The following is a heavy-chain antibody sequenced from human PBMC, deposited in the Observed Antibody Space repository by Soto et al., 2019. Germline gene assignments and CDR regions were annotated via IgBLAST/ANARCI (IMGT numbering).Heavy chain of an antibody. D-gene: IGHD3-10*01. Sequence: GGSLRLSCAASGFTFSSYSMNWVRQAPGKGLEWVSYIGGGSSPIYYADSVKGRFTISRDDAKNSLYLQMNSLRAEDTAVYYCARDRGVFGFGQHAPRSYYYCGMDVWGQGTTVTVSS. CDR2: IGGGSSPI. CDR1: GFTFSSYS. V-gene: IGHV3-48*01. J-gene: IGHJ6*02. CDR3: ARDRGVFGFGQHAPRSYYYCGMDV.